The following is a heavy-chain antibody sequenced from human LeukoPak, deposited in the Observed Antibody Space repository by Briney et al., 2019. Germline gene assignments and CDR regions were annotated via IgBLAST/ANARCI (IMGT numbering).Heavy chain of an antibody. CDR1: GFTFSSYS. V-gene: IGHV3-21*01. J-gene: IGHJ4*02. Sequence: GGSLRLSCAASGFTFSSYSINWVRQAPGKGLEWVSSISSSSSYIYYADSVKGRFTISRDNAKNSLYLQMNSLRAEDTAVYYCAGYCSGGSCPDYWGQGTLVTVSS. D-gene: IGHD2-15*01. CDR2: ISSSSSYI. CDR3: AGYCSGGSCPDY.